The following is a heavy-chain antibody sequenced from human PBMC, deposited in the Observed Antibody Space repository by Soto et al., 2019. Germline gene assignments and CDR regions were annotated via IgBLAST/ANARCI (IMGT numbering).Heavy chain of an antibody. CDR3: ARALRGLYYFDY. CDR1: GYTFISYA. Sequence: ASVKVSCKASGYTFISYAIHWVRQAPGQRLEWMGWINAGNGNTKYSQKFQGRVTITRDTSASTAYMELTSLRSEDTAVYCGARALRGLYYFDYWGQGTLVTVSS. D-gene: IGHD3-10*01. CDR2: INAGNGNT. J-gene: IGHJ4*02. V-gene: IGHV1-3*01.